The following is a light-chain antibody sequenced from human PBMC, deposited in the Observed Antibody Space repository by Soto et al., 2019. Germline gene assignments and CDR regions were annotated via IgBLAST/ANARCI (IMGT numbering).Light chain of an antibody. V-gene: IGLV2-11*01. CDR1: SSDVGGFNY. CDR2: DVS. CDR3: CSYAGTYPYV. J-gene: IGLJ1*01. Sequence: QSALTQPRSVSGSPGQSVTISCTGTSSDVGGFNYVSWYQQHPGKDPKLIIYDVSERPSGVPDRFSGSKSGNTASLTISGLQADDEADYYCCSYAGTYPYVFGTGTKLTVL.